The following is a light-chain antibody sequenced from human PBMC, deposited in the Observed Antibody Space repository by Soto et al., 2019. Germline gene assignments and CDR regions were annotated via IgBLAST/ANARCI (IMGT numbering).Light chain of an antibody. CDR2: DVI. CDR3: CSYAGNSLWV. Sequence: QSVLTQPPSVSGSPGQSVTISCTGTSSDVGGSNLVSWYQQHAGRAPKLVIYDVIKRPSGVPDRFSGSKSGNTASLTISGLQVEDEADYYCCSYAGNSLWVFGGGTKLTVL. V-gene: IGLV2-11*01. J-gene: IGLJ3*02. CDR1: SSDVGGSNL.